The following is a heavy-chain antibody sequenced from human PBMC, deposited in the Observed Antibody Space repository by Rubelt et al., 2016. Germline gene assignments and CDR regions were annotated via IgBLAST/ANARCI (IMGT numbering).Heavy chain of an antibody. D-gene: IGHD6-6*01. Sequence: QVQLVQSGSESEKPGASVKVSCKASGHTFTNYGMNWVRQAPGQGLEWLGWINTNTGNPTYAQGFSGRFVFSLDTSVNTACLQIFSLKPEDTAVYYCAQAGSSSAYCGQGTLVTVSS. CDR2: INTNTGNP. V-gene: IGHV7-4-1*01. CDR1: GHTFTNYG. CDR3: AQAGSSSAY. J-gene: IGHJ4*02.